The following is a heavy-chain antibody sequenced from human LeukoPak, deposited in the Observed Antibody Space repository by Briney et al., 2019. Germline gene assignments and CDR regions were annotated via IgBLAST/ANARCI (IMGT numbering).Heavy chain of an antibody. V-gene: IGHV1-69*04. CDR2: IIPILGIA. J-gene: IGHJ4*02. CDR1: GGTFSSYA. Sequence: ASVKVSCKASGGTFSSYAISWVRQAPGQGLEWMGRIIPILGIANYAQKFQGRVTITADKSTSTAYMELSSLRSEDTAVYYCASSGVEMATTVYFDYWGQGTLVTVSS. CDR3: ASSGVEMATTVYFDY. D-gene: IGHD5-24*01.